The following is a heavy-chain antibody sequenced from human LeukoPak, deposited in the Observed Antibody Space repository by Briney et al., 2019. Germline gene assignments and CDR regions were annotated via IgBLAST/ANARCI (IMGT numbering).Heavy chain of an antibody. CDR1: GFTFNNYA. D-gene: IGHD4/OR15-4a*01. CDR2: ISGDGVSP. J-gene: IGHJ4*02. Sequence: GGSLRLSCAASGFTFNNYALTWVRQTPGKGLECVSAISGDGVSPYYADSVRGRFTISRDNSKNTLYLQMNSLRVEDTAVYFCARDPGAVPYFFDCWGQGTLVTVSS. CDR3: ARDPGAVPYFFDC. V-gene: IGHV3-23*01.